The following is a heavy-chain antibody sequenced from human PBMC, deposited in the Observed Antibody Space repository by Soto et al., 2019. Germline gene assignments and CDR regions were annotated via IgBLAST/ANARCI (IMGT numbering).Heavy chain of an antibody. Sequence: GGSLRLSCAASGFTLSTYAMSWVRQAPGQGLEWVSAISGNATTAYYADSVKGRFSISRDSSKNTLDLQMNSLRAEDTAVYYSAKGLQFNQYSFDYWGQGTLVAVPS. V-gene: IGHV3-23*01. J-gene: IGHJ4*02. D-gene: IGHD3-3*01. CDR1: GFTLSTYA. CDR2: ISGNATTA. CDR3: AKGLQFNQYSFDY.